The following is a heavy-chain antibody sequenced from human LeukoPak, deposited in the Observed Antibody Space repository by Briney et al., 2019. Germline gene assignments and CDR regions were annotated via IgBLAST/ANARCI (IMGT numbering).Heavy chain of an antibody. Sequence: SETLSLTCTVSGGSISSYYWSWIRQPAGKGLEWIGRIYTSGSTNYNPSLKSRVTMSVDTSKNQFSLKLSSVTAADTAVYYCARQIPPPGSHILGNFFDYWGQGTLVTVSS. V-gene: IGHV4-4*07. J-gene: IGHJ4*02. CDR3: ARQIPPPGSHILGNFFDY. CDR1: GGSISSYY. D-gene: IGHD2-21*01. CDR2: IYTSGST.